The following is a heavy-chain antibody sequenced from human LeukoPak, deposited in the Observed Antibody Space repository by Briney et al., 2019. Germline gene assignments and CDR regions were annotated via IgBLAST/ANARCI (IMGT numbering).Heavy chain of an antibody. CDR1: GFTFSSYA. D-gene: IGHD3-3*01. CDR2: ISAGGSST. Sequence: PGGSLRLSCAASGFTFSSYAMSWGRQAPGKGLEWVSAISAGGSSTYSADSVKGRFTISRDNSKNTLYLRMNSLRAEDTAVYYCAKMRDFWSGYLGYFDLWGRGTLVTVSS. CDR3: AKMRDFWSGYLGYFDL. J-gene: IGHJ2*01. V-gene: IGHV3-23*01.